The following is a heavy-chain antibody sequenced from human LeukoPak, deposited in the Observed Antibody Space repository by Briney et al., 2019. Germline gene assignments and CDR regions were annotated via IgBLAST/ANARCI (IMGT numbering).Heavy chain of an antibody. CDR2: IYDSGKT. V-gene: IGHV4-4*02. J-gene: IGHJ4*02. CDR1: GDSIRKDNW. CDR3: ANHYSGYIDY. D-gene: IGHD5-12*01. Sequence: PSGTLSLTCSVSGDSIRKDNWWTWVRRSPGKGLEWLGEIYDSGKTNYHPSLRSRIAISNDTAKRQFSLELTAVAAADTAVYYCANHYSGYIDYWGQGTLVTVSS.